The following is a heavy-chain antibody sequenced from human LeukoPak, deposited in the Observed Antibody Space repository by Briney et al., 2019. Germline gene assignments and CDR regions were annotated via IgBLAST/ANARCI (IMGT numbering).Heavy chain of an antibody. V-gene: IGHV3-9*01. J-gene: IGHJ3*02. CDR3: AATTVVTVAFDI. D-gene: IGHD4-23*01. CDR1: GFTFDDYA. CDR2: ISWNSGSI. Sequence: GGSLRLSCAASGFTFDDYAMHWVRQAPGKGLEWVSGISWNSGSIGYADSVKGRFTISRDNAKNSLYLQMNSLRAEDTALYYCAATTVVTVAFDIWGQGTMVTVSS.